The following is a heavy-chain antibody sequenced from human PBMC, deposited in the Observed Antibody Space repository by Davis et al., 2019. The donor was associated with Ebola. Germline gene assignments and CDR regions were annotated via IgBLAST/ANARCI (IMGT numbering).Heavy chain of an antibody. CDR1: GFTFSSYS. J-gene: IGHJ6*02. CDR2: ISSSTTK. CDR3: ARDLLEPLYYYYGMDV. Sequence: GESLKISCAASGFTFSSYSMNWVRQAPGRGLEWVSYISSSTTKYYADSVKGRFTISRDNAKNSLYLQMNSLRDEDTAVYYCARDLLEPLYYYYGMDVWGQGTTVTVSS. V-gene: IGHV3-48*02. D-gene: IGHD1-1*01.